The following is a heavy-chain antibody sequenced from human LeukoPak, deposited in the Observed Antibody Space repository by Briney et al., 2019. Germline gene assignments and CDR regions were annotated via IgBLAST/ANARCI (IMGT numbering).Heavy chain of an antibody. CDR2: IYYSGST. Sequence: SGTLSLTCTVSGGSISSSSYYWGWIRQPPGKGLEWIGSIYYSGSTYYNPSLKSRVTISVDTSKNQFSLKLSSVTAADTAVYYCARGVRTSFDPWGQGTLVTVSS. V-gene: IGHV4-39*07. J-gene: IGHJ5*02. CDR1: GGSISSSSYY. D-gene: IGHD2-2*01. CDR3: ARGVRTSFDP.